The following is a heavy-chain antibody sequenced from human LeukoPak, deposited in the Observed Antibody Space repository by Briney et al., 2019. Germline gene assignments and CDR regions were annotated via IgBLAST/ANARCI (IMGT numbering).Heavy chain of an antibody. CDR1: GFTFSNAW. D-gene: IGHD2-2*01. Sequence: PGGSLRLSCAASGFTFSNAWMSWVRQAPGKGLEWVGRIKSKTDGGTTDYAAPVKGRFTISRDNSKNTLYLQMNSLRAEDTAVYYCAKDLPRVRGDFDYWGQGTLVTVSS. V-gene: IGHV3-15*01. J-gene: IGHJ4*02. CDR2: IKSKTDGGTT. CDR3: AKDLPRVRGDFDY.